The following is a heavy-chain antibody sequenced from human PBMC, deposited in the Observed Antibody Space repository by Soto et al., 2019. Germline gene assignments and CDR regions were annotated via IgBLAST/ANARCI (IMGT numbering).Heavy chain of an antibody. V-gene: IGHV3-74*01. J-gene: IGHJ3*01. CDR1: GFTFRSYW. D-gene: IGHD2-15*01. CDR3: SRGGFHHGFDV. CDR2: IDNDGTGS. Sequence: EVQLAESGGASVQPGGSLRLSCAASGFTFRSYWMHWVRQAPGKGLVWVARIDNDGTGSIYADSVSGRFTISRDNAYNTVYLQMSSLRADDTAVYYCSRGGFHHGFDVWGQGTMVTVSS.